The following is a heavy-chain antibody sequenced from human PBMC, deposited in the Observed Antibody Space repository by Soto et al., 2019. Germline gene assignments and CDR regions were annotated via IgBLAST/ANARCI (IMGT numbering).Heavy chain of an antibody. CDR2: ISDSGST. Sequence: VQLLESGGGLVQPGGSLRLSCEASGFTFSTSAMSWVRQAPGKGLEWVSTISDSGSTYYADSVKGRFTISRDNSKNTLYLQMNSLRAEDTAVFYCAKVWGEDAYCSRTSCLYYFHHWGQGTLVTVSS. D-gene: IGHD2-2*01. CDR3: AKVWGEDAYCSRTSCLYYFHH. CDR1: GFTFSTSA. V-gene: IGHV3-23*01. J-gene: IGHJ4*02.